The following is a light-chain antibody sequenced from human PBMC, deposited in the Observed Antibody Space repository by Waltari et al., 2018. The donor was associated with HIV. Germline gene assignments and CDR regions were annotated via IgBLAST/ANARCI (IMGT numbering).Light chain of an antibody. Sequence: DIHMSQSPPTLTPSIGDRVNITCRASQNVGAWLAWYQQKPGEAPNLLIYKATNVEGGVPSRCSGSASGTDFTLTIDSLHPDDFATYYCHQYSDYLGSFGQGTKVEVK. CDR2: KAT. CDR3: HQYSDYLGS. CDR1: QNVGAW. V-gene: IGKV1-5*03. J-gene: IGKJ1*01.